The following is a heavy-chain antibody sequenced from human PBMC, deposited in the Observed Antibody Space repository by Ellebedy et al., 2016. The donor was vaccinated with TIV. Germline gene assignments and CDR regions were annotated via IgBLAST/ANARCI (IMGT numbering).Heavy chain of an antibody. D-gene: IGHD2/OR15-2a*01. CDR2: ISGSDGST. V-gene: IGHV3-23*01. CDR1: GFMFSSYA. J-gene: IGHJ5*01. Sequence: PGGSLRLSCAASGFMFSSYAMSWVRQAPGKGLAWVSAISGSDGSTLYADSVRGRFTISRDNPKNTLFLQMSSLRAEDTAIYYCAKAGYNFQVRNNWFDSWGRGTLVTVSS. CDR3: AKAGYNFQVRNNWFDS.